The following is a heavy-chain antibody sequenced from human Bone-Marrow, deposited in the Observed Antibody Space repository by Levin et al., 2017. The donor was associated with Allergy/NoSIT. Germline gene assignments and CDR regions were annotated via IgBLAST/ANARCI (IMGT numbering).Heavy chain of an antibody. CDR3: ARQAGGYSSASGDL. D-gene: IGHD6-25*01. CDR1: GYNFGDFW. V-gene: IGHV5-10-1*01. J-gene: IGHJ5*02. Sequence: GESLKISCKGSGYNFGDFWISWVRQMPGKGLEWLGRIDPSDSYTYDNPSFQGHVTLSVDKSISTVYLQWRSLKASDTAMYFCARQAGGYSSASGDLWGQGSLVIVSS. CDR2: IDPSDSYT.